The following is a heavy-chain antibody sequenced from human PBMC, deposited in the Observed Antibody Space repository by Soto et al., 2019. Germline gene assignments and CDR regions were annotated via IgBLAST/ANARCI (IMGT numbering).Heavy chain of an antibody. V-gene: IGHV1-69*12. CDR3: ARDGGRDGYFGNWLDP. D-gene: IGHD5-12*01. Sequence: QVQLVQSGAEVKKPGSSVKVSCKASGGTFSNYAISWVRQAPGQGLEWVGGIIPIFGTTNFAQKFQGRVTITADESTXXAYMELSGLRSEDTAVYYCARDGGRDGYFGNWLDPWGQGTLVTVSS. CDR2: IIPIFGTT. J-gene: IGHJ5*02. CDR1: GGTFSNYA.